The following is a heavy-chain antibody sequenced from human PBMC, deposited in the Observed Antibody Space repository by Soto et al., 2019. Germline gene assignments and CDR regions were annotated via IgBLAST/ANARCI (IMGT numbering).Heavy chain of an antibody. CDR2: IYESGST. D-gene: IGHD3-3*01. J-gene: IGHJ5*02. CDR3: SRSYYHFCNASNTWFDP. CDR1: GRSPSGGCSA. V-gene: IGHV4-30-2*06. Sequence: SESMSLTWTVSGRSPSGGCSAWSWLRQSTGKGLEWLGYIYESGSTYYKPSFRGRLTMSIDKSKNHFSLRLRAVTGADTAMYDCSRSYYHFCNASNTWFDPWGQGTLVTVSS.